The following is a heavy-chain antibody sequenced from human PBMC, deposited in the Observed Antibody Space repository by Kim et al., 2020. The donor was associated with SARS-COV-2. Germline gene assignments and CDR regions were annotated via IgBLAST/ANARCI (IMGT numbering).Heavy chain of an antibody. CDR2: IYWDDDK. CDR1: GFSLSTSGVG. CDR3: AHRRGDFWSGYDTV. D-gene: IGHD3-3*01. V-gene: IGHV2-5*02. Sequence: SGPTLVNPTQTLTLTCTFSGFSLSTSGVGVGWIRQPPGKALEWLALIYWDDDKRYSPSLKSRLTITKDTSKNQVDLTMTNMDPVDTATYYCAHRRGDFWSGYDTVWGKGTLVTVSS. J-gene: IGHJ4*02.